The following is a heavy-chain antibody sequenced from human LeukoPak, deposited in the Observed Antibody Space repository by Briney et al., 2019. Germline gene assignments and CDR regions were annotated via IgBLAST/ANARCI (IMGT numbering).Heavy chain of an antibody. D-gene: IGHD3-9*01. V-gene: IGHV3-21*01. J-gene: IGHJ6*04. CDR1: GFTFSSYS. CDR2: ISSSSSYI. Sequence: GGSLRLSCAATGFTFSSYSMNWVRQAPGKGLEWVSSISSSSSYIYYADSVKGRFTISRDNAKNSLYLQMNSLRAEDTAVYYCARDRNDIPGHYGMDVWGKGTTVTVSS. CDR3: ARDRNDIPGHYGMDV.